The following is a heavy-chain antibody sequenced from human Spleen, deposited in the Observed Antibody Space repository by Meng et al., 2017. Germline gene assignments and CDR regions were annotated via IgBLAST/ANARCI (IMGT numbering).Heavy chain of an antibody. J-gene: IGHJ6*02. CDR1: GYRFSSYW. D-gene: IGHD6-13*01. CDR3: ARTDKGIAAAGTGKYYYYYYGMDV. Sequence: GGSLRLSCKGSGYRFSSYWIGWVRQMPGKGLEWMGIIYPPDSDTRYSPSFQGQVTISVDKSSTTAYLQWSTLKASDTAMYYCARTDKGIAAAGTGKYYYYYYGMDVWGQGTTVTVSS. CDR2: IYPPDSDT. V-gene: IGHV5-51*01.